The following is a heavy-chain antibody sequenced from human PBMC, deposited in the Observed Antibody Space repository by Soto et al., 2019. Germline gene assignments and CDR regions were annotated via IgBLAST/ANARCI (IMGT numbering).Heavy chain of an antibody. J-gene: IGHJ6*02. Sequence: SETLSLTCTVSGDSISSADCYWSWIRQTPGKGLEWIGHIFYSGTTYYNPSLKSRLTIAVNTSKNHFHLRLTFVTAVDAAVYYCARDLWVEPELYYYGMDVWGQGTTVTVSS. CDR1: GDSISSADCY. V-gene: IGHV4-30-4*01. CDR2: IFYSGTT. CDR3: ARDLWVEPELYYYGMDV. D-gene: IGHD1-1*01.